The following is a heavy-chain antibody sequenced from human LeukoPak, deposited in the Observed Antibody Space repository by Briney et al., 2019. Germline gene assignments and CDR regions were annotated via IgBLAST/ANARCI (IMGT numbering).Heavy chain of an antibody. V-gene: IGHV4-59*08. CDR3: ARVVVVHRDIVGAIGYFDY. CDR2: IYYSGTT. Sequence: PSETLSLTCTVSGGSISSYYWSWIRQPPGKGLEWIGYIYYSGTTNYNPSLESRVTISVDTSKNQFSLKLSSVTAADTAVYYCARVVVVHRDIVGAIGYFDYWGQGTLVTVSS. CDR1: GGSISSYY. D-gene: IGHD1-26*01. J-gene: IGHJ4*02.